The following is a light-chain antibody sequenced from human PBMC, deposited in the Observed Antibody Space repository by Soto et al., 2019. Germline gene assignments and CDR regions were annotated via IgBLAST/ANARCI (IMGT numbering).Light chain of an antibody. CDR3: AAWDDSLKAWV. J-gene: IGLJ3*02. CDR1: NSNIGSNT. V-gene: IGLV1-44*01. CDR2: SNS. Sequence: QAVVTQPPSVSGAPGQRVTISCSGSNSNIGSNTVNWYQQFPGTAPKLLVYSNSQRPSGVPDRFSGSRSGTSASLAISGLQSEDEADYHCAAWDDSLKAWVFGGGTQLTVL.